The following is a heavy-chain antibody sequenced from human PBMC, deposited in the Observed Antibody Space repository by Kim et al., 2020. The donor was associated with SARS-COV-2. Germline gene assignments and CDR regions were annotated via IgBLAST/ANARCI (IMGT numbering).Heavy chain of an antibody. V-gene: IGHV3-9*01. J-gene: IGHJ3*02. Sequence: DSVKGRFTISRDNAKNSLYLQRNSLRAEDTALYYGAKSLSSGWYWSYSLDIWGQGTMVTVSS. CDR3: AKSLSSGWYWSYSLDI. D-gene: IGHD6-19*01.